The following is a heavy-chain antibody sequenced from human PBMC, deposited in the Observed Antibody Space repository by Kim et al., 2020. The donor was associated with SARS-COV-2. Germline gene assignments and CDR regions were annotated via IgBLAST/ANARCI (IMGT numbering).Heavy chain of an antibody. Sequence: GGSLRLSCVASGFSFGNYAMTWVRQAPGRGLEWVAAISGFGGATYYTDSVQGRFTISRDNSKSTLYLQLNSLRVEDTATYFCAKAPYDILTAYNDFWGQGILVTVSS. J-gene: IGHJ4*02. CDR1: GFSFGNYA. V-gene: IGHV3-23*01. CDR2: ISGFGGAT. D-gene: IGHD3-9*01. CDR3: AKAPYDILTAYNDF.